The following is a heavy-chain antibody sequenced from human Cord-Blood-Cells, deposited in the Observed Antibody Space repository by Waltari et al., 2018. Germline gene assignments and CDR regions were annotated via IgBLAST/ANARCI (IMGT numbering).Heavy chain of an antibody. CDR1: GGSISSSSYY. CDR2: IYYSGST. CDR3: ARGQPVADYYFDY. Sequence: QLQLQESGPGLVKPSETLSLTCTVSGGSISSSSYYWGWIRQPPGKGLGWIGSIYYSGSTYYNPYLKSRVTISVDTSKNQFSLKLSSVTAADTAVYYCARGQPVADYYFDYWGQGTLVTVSS. D-gene: IGHD6-19*01. V-gene: IGHV4-39*01. J-gene: IGHJ4*02.